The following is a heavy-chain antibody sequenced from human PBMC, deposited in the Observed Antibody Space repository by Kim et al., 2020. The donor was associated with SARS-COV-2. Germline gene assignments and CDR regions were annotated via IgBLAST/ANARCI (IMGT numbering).Heavy chain of an antibody. D-gene: IGHD3-10*01. J-gene: IGHJ4*02. V-gene: IGHV3-30*07. CDR3: ARASEYYGSGSYPFDY. Sequence: KGRFTTARDNSKTTLYLQMNSLRAEDTAVYYCARASEYYGSGSYPFDYWGQGTLVTVSS.